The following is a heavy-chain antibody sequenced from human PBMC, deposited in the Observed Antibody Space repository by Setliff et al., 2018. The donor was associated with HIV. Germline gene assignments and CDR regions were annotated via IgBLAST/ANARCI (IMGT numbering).Heavy chain of an antibody. CDR1: GVSISSSNYY. V-gene: IGHV4-39*01. Sequence: PSETLSLTCTASGVSISSSNYYWAWIRQPPGKGLEWIGNILYSGSTYYNPSLRSRVTISVDTSKNQFSLKLSSVTAADTAVYYCARPQLGWGGGSHFDHWGQGTLVTVSS. CDR3: ARPQLGWGGGSHFDH. D-gene: IGHD1-1*01. J-gene: IGHJ4*02. CDR2: ILYSGST.